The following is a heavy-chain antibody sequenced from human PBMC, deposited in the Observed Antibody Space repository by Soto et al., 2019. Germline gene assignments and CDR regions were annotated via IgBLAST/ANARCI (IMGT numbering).Heavy chain of an antibody. CDR2: INHSGST. CDR3: ARGFLGDKVGRAFDI. V-gene: IGHV4-34*01. Sequence: SETLSLTCAVYGGSFSGYYWSWIRQPPGKGLEWIGEINHSGSTNYNPSLKSRVTISVDTSKNQFSLKLSSVTAADTAVYYCARGFLGDKVGRAFDIWGQGTMVTVSS. CDR1: GGSFSGYY. D-gene: IGHD3-16*01. J-gene: IGHJ3*02.